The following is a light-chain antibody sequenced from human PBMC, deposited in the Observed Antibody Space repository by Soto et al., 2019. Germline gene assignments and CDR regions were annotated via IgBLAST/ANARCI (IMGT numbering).Light chain of an antibody. V-gene: IGKV1-5*01. CDR1: QSISSW. CDR2: DAS. Sequence: EIKMRQSPATLSASIRDRVTIPCRASQSISSWLAWYQQKPGKAPKLLIYDASSLESGVPSRFSGSGSGTEFTLTISSLQPDDFATYYCQQYNSYSWPFGQGTKV. J-gene: IGKJ1*01. CDR3: QQYNSYSWP.